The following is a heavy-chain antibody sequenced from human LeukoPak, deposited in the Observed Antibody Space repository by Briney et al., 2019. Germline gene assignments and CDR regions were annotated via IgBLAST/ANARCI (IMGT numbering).Heavy chain of an antibody. CDR2: IRNDGST. CDR3: AALARDY. D-gene: IGHD3-3*02. J-gene: IGHJ4*02. CDR1: GFIVSSNY. Sequence: PGGSLRLSCAASGFIVSSNYMTWVRQAPGEGLEWVSVIRNDGSTYYTDSVKGRFTISRDNSKNTLYLQMSSLRVEDTAVYYCAALARDYWGQGTLVTVSS. V-gene: IGHV3-53*01.